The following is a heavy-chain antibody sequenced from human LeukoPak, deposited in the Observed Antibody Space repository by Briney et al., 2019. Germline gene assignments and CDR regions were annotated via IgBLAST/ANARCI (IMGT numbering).Heavy chain of an antibody. CDR1: GYTFTGYY. J-gene: IGHJ4*02. CDR3: ARDWPDCSGGSCYYNY. V-gene: IGHV1-2*02. Sequence: ASVNVSCKASGYTFTGYYMHWVRQAPGQGLEWMGWINPNSGGTNYAQTFQGRVTMTRDTSISTAYMELSRLRSDDTAVYYCARDWPDCSGGSCYYNYWGQGTLVTVSS. D-gene: IGHD2-15*01. CDR2: INPNSGGT.